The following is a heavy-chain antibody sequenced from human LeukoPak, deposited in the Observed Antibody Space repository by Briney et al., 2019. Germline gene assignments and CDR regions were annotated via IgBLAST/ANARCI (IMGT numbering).Heavy chain of an antibody. Sequence: SETLSLTCTVSGGSISSYYWSWIRQPPGKGLEWIGYIYYSGSTNYNPSLKSRVTISVDTSKNQFSLKLSSVTAADTAVYYCARDNSSSWSMGYYYYYMDVWGKGTTVTISS. CDR2: IYYSGST. CDR3: ARDNSSSWSMGYYYYYMDV. V-gene: IGHV4-59*01. CDR1: GGSISSYY. D-gene: IGHD6-13*01. J-gene: IGHJ6*03.